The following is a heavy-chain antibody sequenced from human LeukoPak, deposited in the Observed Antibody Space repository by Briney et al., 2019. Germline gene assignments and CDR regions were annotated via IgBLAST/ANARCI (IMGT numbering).Heavy chain of an antibody. CDR2: INHSGST. V-gene: IGHV4-34*01. CDR3: ARVNYSSGWYVDY. D-gene: IGHD6-19*01. J-gene: IGHJ4*02. Sequence: SETLSLTCAVYGGSFSGYYWSWIRQPPGKGLEWIGEINHSGSTNYNPSLKSRVTISVDTSKNQFSLKLSSVTAADTAVYYCARVNYSSGWYVDYGGQGTLVTVSS. CDR1: GGSFSGYY.